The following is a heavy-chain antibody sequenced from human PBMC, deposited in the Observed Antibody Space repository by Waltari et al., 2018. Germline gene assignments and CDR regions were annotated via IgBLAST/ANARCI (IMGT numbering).Heavy chain of an antibody. CDR2: IITKSGKP. Sequence: QVQLLQSGAEVKKPGSSVKVSCTASGITFRSQDFSWVRQAPGQGPEWLGGIITKSGKPKNAHRVKDRVTITADESKRTVYMELRSLTSEDTATYYCARERRYCSGGSCSIMGDSFDLWGQGTTLTVS. D-gene: IGHD2-15*01. CDR1: GITFRSQD. V-gene: IGHV1-69*01. J-gene: IGHJ3*01. CDR3: ARERRYCSGGSCSIMGDSFDL.